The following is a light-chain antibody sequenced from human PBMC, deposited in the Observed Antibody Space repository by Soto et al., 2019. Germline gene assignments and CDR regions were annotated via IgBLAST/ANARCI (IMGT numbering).Light chain of an antibody. Sequence: DIQVTQSPSTLSASVGDIVIIACRASQTADKWVAWYQQKPGKAPNVLIYDASRLESGVPSRFSGSGSGTLFTLTISNLQPDDFTTYYCQQYNDYPYTFGQGTKVEI. CDR2: DAS. CDR3: QQYNDYPYT. J-gene: IGKJ2*01. CDR1: QTADKW. V-gene: IGKV1-5*01.